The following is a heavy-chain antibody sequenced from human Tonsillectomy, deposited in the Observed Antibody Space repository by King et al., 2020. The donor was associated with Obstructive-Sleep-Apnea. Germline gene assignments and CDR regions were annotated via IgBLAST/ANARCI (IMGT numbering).Heavy chain of an antibody. CDR2: IKSKTDGGTT. J-gene: IGHJ6*02. CDR3: TTVSFYYYYGMDV. Sequence: VQLVESGGGLVKPGGSLRLSCAASGFTFSNAWMTWVRQAPGKGLEWVGRIKSKTDGGTTDYAAPVKGRLTISRDDSKNTLYLQMNSLKTEDTAVYYCTTVSFYYYYGMDVWGQGTTVTVSS. CDR1: GFTFSNAW. V-gene: IGHV3-15*01.